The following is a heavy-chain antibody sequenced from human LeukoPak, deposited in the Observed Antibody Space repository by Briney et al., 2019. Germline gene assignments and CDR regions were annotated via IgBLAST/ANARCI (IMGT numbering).Heavy chain of an antibody. CDR2: VKTSAGDT. D-gene: IGHD4-4*01. J-gene: IGHJ4*02. CDR1: GFMFSNYA. Sequence: GGSLRLSCAASGFMFSNYAMSWVRQAPGRGLEWVAAVKTSAGDTYYADSVRGRFSISRDNSKSTVYLQMNSLRAEDSALYYCAKGQMTTILGFDSWGQGALVTVSS. CDR3: AKGQMTTILGFDS. V-gene: IGHV3-23*05.